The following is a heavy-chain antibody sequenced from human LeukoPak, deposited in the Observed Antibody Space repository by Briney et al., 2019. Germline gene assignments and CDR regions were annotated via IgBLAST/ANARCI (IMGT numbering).Heavy chain of an antibody. CDR1: GYTFTGYY. J-gene: IGHJ4*02. V-gene: IGHV1-2*02. Sequence: ASVKVSCKASGYTFTGYYMHWVRQAPGQGLEWMGWINPNSGGTNYAQKLQGRVTMTTDTSTSTAYMELRSLRSDDTAVYYCARWDTAMVTDGPDYWGQGTLVTVSS. D-gene: IGHD5-18*01. CDR2: INPNSGGT. CDR3: ARWDTAMVTDGPDY.